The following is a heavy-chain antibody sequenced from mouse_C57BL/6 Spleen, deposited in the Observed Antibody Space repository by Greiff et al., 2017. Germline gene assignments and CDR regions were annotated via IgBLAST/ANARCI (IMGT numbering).Heavy chain of an antibody. CDR2: IYPGDGDT. CDR3: TRHLLHY. D-gene: IGHD6-1*01. V-gene: IGHV1-82*01. CDR1: GYAFSSSW. Sequence: QVQLQQSGPELVKPGASVKISCKASGYAFSSSWMNWVKQRPGKGLEWIGRIYPGDGDTNYTGKIKGRVTLTADNSSSTAYMQLSSLTSEDSAIYFCTRHLLHYWGQGTTLTVSS. J-gene: IGHJ2*01.